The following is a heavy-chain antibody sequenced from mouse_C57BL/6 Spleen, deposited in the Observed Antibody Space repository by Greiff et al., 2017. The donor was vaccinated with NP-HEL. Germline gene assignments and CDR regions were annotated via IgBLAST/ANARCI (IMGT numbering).Heavy chain of an antibody. CDR3: ARTSYYSNYDVSFDY. J-gene: IGHJ2*01. V-gene: IGHV5-17*01. CDR2: ISSGSSTI. CDR1: GFTFSDYG. Sequence: DVKLVESGGGLVKPGGSLKLSCAASGFTFSDYGMHWVRQAPEKGLEWVAYISSGSSTIYYADTVKGRFTISRDNAKNTLFLQMTSLRSEDTAMYYCARTSYYSNYDVSFDYWGQGTTLTVSS. D-gene: IGHD2-5*01.